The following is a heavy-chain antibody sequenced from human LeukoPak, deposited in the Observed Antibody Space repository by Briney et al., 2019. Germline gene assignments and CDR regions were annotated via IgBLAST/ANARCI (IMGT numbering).Heavy chain of an antibody. Sequence: GGSLRLSCAASGFTFSSYNMNWVRQAPGKGLEWVSYISSRSSTTYYADSVKGRFTISRDNAKNSLYLQMNSLRAEDTAVYYCARGGDYTPDYWGQGTLVTVSS. CDR3: ARGGDYTPDY. CDR2: ISSRSSTT. CDR1: GFTFSSYN. D-gene: IGHD4-17*01. J-gene: IGHJ4*02. V-gene: IGHV3-48*01.